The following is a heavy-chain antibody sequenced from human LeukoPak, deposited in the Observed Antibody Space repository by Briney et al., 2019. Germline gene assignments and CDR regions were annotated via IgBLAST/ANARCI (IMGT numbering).Heavy chain of an antibody. Sequence: PSETLSLTCTVSGVSISTSYYWGWIRQPPGKGLEWIGSIYYSGSTYYNPSLKSRVTMSVDTSKNQFSLKLSSVTAADTAVYYCARELTYADYWGQGTLVTVSS. CDR3: ARELTYADY. CDR1: GVSISTSYY. D-gene: IGHD4/OR15-4a*01. V-gene: IGHV4-38-2*02. J-gene: IGHJ4*02. CDR2: IYYSGST.